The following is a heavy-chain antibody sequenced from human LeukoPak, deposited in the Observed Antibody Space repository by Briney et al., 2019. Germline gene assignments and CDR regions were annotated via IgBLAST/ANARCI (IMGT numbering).Heavy chain of an antibody. CDR3: ARDKNSGQLVFDY. J-gene: IGHJ4*02. D-gene: IGHD6-6*01. CDR2: IYYSGST. CDR1: GGSISGSY. V-gene: IGHV4-59*01. Sequence: SETLSLTCTVSGGSISGSYWSWIRQPPGKGLEYIGYIYYSGSTNYNPSLRSRVTMSVDTSKNQFSLKMSSVTAADTAVYYCARDKNSGQLVFDYWGQGSLVVVSS.